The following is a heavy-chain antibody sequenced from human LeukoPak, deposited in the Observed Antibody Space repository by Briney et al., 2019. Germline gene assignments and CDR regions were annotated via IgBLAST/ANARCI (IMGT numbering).Heavy chain of an antibody. Sequence: GGSLRLSCTASGFTFGDYLMSWFRQAPGKGLGWIGFISGGTTEYAASVKGRFTISRDDSTSIAYLQMNSLTTEDTAVYYCSRGSGWLSVYWGRGTLVTVPS. CDR3: SRGSGWLSVY. CDR2: ISGGTT. D-gene: IGHD6-19*01. V-gene: IGHV3-49*03. J-gene: IGHJ4*02. CDR1: GFTFGDYL.